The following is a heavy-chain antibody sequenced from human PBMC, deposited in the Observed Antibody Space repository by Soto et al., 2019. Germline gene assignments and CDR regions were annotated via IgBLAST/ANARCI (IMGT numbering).Heavy chain of an antibody. V-gene: IGHV1-69*02. CDR2: IIPILGIA. CDR1: GGTFSSYT. D-gene: IGHD4-17*01. CDR3: ARGTTVTHYYFDE. J-gene: IGHJ4*02. Sequence: SVKVSCKASGGTFSSYTISWVRQAPGQGLEWMGRIIPILGIANYAQKFQGRVTITADKSTSTAYMELSSLRSEDTAVYYCARGTTVTHYYFDEWGQGTLVTVSS.